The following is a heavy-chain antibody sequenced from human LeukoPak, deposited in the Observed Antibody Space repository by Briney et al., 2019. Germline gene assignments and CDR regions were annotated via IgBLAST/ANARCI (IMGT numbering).Heavy chain of an antibody. CDR1: VYTLSVYH. CDR2: INPDSGDT. V-gene: IGHV1-2*02. CDR3: ALIPGGSWAFDY. J-gene: IGHJ4*02. D-gene: IGHD6-13*01. Sequence: ASVKVSCKASVYTLSVYHIHSVPQTPVQGLEWMAWINPDSGDTNYAQKFQGRVTMTRDTSISTSNIEVSSLRPDDTAVYYCALIPGGSWAFDYWGEGTLVTVSS.